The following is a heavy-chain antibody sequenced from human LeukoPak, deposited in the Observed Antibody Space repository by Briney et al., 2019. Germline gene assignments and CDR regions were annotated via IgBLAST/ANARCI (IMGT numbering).Heavy chain of an antibody. D-gene: IGHD1-26*01. V-gene: IGHV4-4*07. CDR3: ARGGGSYERSYFDY. CDR2: IYNSGST. CDR1: GGSISSYY. J-gene: IGHJ4*02. Sequence: SETLSLTCTVSGGSISSYYWSWIREPAGKGLEWIGRIYNSGSTNYNPSRKSRVTMSVDTSKNQFSLKLSSVSAADTAVYYCARGGGSYERSYFDYWGLGTLVTVSS.